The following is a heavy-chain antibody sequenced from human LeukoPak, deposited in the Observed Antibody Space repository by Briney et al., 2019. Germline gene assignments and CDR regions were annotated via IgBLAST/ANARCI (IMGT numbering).Heavy chain of an antibody. D-gene: IGHD4-23*01. CDR3: ARGSPSKTTVVPPDY. V-gene: IGHV1-69*04. CDR2: IIPILGIA. Sequence: GASVKVSCKASGGTFSSYAISWVRQAPGQGLEWMGRIIPILGIANYAQKFQGRVTITADKSTSTACMELSSLRSEDTAVYYCARGSPSKTTVVPPDYWGQGTLVTVSS. J-gene: IGHJ4*02. CDR1: GGTFSSYA.